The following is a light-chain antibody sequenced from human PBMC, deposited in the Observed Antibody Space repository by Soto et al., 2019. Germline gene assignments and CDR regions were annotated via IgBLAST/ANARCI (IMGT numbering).Light chain of an antibody. CDR1: QTITSW. V-gene: IGKV1-5*03. Sequence: DIQMTQSPSTLSGSVGDRVTITCRASQTITSWLAWYQQKPGKAPKLRVYKAPTLKSGGPSRFSGSRSGTEFTHTISTLQPDDFAPYYCQQYYSYSEAFGQGAKVDI. CDR3: QQYYSYSEA. J-gene: IGKJ1*01. CDR2: KAP.